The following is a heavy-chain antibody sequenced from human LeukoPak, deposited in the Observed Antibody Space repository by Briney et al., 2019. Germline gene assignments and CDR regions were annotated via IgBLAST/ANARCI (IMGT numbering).Heavy chain of an antibody. CDR1: GGSISSGSYY. V-gene: IGHV4-61*02. Sequence: PSETLSLTCTVSGGSISSGSYYWSWIRQPAGKGLEWIGRIYTSGSTNYNPSLNSRVTISVDTSKNQFSLKLSSVTAADTAVYYCARDPGGGWYYFDYWGQGTLVTVSS. D-gene: IGHD6-19*01. CDR3: ARDPGGGWYYFDY. CDR2: IYTSGST. J-gene: IGHJ4*02.